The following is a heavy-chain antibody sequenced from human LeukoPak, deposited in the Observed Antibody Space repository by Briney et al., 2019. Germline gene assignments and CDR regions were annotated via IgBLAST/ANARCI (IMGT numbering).Heavy chain of an antibody. Sequence: GGSLRLSCAASGFTFSSYAMHWVRQAPGKGLEWVAVISYDGSNKYYADSVKGRFTISRDNSKNTLYLQMNSLRAEDTAVYYCARPSGSYWLATDYWGQGTLVTVSS. V-gene: IGHV3-30-3*01. CDR3: ARPSGSYWLATDY. J-gene: IGHJ4*02. D-gene: IGHD1-26*01. CDR2: ISYDGSNK. CDR1: GFTFSSYA.